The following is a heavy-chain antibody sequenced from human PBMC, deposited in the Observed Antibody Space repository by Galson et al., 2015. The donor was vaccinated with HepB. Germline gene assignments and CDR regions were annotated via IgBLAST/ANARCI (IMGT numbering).Heavy chain of an antibody. J-gene: IGHJ1*01. CDR3: ARRPWFGELTGILVVQH. CDR1: GYTFNTYG. Sequence: SVKVSCKASGYTFNTYGITYVRQAPGQGLEWGGWINPDNGNTKYAQKLQGRVTMTTDTSTSTAYMELRSLRSDDTAVYYCARRPWFGELTGILVVQHWGQGTLVTVSS. CDR2: INPDNGNT. D-gene: IGHD3-10*01. V-gene: IGHV1-18*04.